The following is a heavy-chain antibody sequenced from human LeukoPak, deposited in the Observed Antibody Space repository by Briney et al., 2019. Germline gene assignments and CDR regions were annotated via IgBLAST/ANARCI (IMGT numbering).Heavy chain of an antibody. D-gene: IGHD6-13*01. CDR2: INHSGST. CDR1: GVPFSGHY. Sequence: SEPLSLPRAVYGVPFSGHYWSWLRQPPGKRLEWIGEINHSGSTHHNPPLKSRVTISVDTSKNQFPLKLSSVTAADTAVYYCAREQQPRAFDIWGQGTMVTVSS. V-gene: IGHV4-34*01. J-gene: IGHJ3*02. CDR3: AREQQPRAFDI.